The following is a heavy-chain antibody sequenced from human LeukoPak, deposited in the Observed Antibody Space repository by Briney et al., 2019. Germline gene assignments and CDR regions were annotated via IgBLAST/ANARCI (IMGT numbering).Heavy chain of an antibody. CDR2: IYSGGST. D-gene: IGHD3-10*01. V-gene: IGHV3-53*01. J-gene: IGHJ4*02. CDR3: ARWFANSFDY. CDR1: GFTLSNYW. Sequence: GGSLRLSCAASGFTLSNYWMHWFRQAPGKGLEWVSAIYSGGSTYYANSVKGRFTISRDNSKNTLYLQMNSLRAEDTAVYYCARWFANSFDYWGQGTLVTVSS.